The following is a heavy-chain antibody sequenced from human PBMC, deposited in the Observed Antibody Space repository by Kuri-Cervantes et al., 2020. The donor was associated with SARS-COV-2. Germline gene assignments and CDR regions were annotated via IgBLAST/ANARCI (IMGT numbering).Heavy chain of an antibody. J-gene: IGHJ4*02. CDR2: ISSSSSYI. D-gene: IGHD6-13*01. CDR1: GFTFSSYS. Sequence: GESLKISCAASGFTFSSYSMNWVRQAPGKGLEWVSSISSSSSYIYYAGSVKGRFTISRDNAKNSLYLQMNSLRAEDTAVYYCAKDRSAAAGAGTNFDFWGQGTLVTVSS. CDR3: AKDRSAAAGAGTNFDF. V-gene: IGHV3-21*04.